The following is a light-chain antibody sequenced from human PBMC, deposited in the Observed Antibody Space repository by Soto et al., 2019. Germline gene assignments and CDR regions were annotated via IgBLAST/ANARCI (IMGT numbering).Light chain of an antibody. V-gene: IGKV1-17*01. J-gene: IGKJ4*02. Sequence: DIQMTQSPSSLSASVGDRVTITCRASQGISNDLGWYQQKPGKAPKRLIYATSSLQSGVPSRFSGSGSGTEFALTISSLQCDDFAVCYCQQYNGWPPLTFGGGTEVEIK. CDR1: QGISND. CDR3: QQYNGWPPLT. CDR2: ATS.